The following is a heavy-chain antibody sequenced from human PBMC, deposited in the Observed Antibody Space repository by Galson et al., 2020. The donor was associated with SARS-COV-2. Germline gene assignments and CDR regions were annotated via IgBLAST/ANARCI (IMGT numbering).Heavy chain of an antibody. CDR3: ARETYDSSGYYYDY. J-gene: IGHJ4*02. CDR1: GGSVSSDRYY. V-gene: IGHV4-61*01. Sequence: SETLSLTCTVSGGSVSSDRYYWSWIQQPPGKGLEWIGYVSYGGGSSYNPSLKSRVTISVDTSKNQFSLKVSSVTAADTALYYCARETYDSSGYYYDYWGQGTLVTVSS. CDR2: VSYGGGS. D-gene: IGHD3-22*01.